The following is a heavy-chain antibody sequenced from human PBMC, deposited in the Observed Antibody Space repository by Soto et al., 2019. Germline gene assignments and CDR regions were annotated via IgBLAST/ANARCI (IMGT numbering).Heavy chain of an antibody. J-gene: IGHJ6*02. CDR2: IDWDDDK. CDR3: ARTPRDDFWSGYCMDV. CDR1: GFSLNTSGMC. Sequence: ESGPTLVNPTQTLTLTCTFSGFSLNTSGMCVSWIRQPPGKALEWLALIDWDDDKYYSTSLKTRLNVTDGTSKNQVGLKMTNVDPAAKATYYCARTPRDDFWSGYCMDVGCQVSTFALSS. V-gene: IGHV2-70*01. D-gene: IGHD3-3*01.